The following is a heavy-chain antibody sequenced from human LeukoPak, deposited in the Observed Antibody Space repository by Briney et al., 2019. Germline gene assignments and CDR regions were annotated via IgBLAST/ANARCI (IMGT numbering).Heavy chain of an antibody. CDR3: AKEIFSGLLYIDY. CDR2: ITDAVGST. J-gene: IGHJ4*02. D-gene: IGHD5-12*01. V-gene: IGHV3-23*01. CDR1: GFTFSSYG. Sequence: GGSLRLSCAASGFTFSSYGMHWVRQAPGKGLEWVSAITDAVGSTHYADSVKGRFTISSDNSKNTVYLQMNSLRPEDMAVYYCAKEIFSGLLYIDYWGQGTLVTVSS.